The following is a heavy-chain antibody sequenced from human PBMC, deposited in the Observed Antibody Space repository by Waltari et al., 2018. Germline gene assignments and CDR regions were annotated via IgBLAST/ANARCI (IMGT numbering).Heavy chain of an antibody. V-gene: IGHV3-30*02. D-gene: IGHD3-3*01. CDR2: IRYDGSNK. Sequence: QVQLVESGGGVVQPGGSLRLSCAASGFTFSSYGMHWVRQAPGKGLEWVAFIRYDGSNKYYADSVKGRFTISRDNSKNTLYLQMNSLRAEDTAVYYCAKGSIFGVVIERNWFDPWGQGTLVTVSS. CDR1: GFTFSSYG. CDR3: AKGSIFGVVIERNWFDP. J-gene: IGHJ5*02.